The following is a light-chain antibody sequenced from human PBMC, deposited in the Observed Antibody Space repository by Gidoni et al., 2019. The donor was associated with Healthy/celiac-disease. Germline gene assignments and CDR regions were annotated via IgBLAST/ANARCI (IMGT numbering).Light chain of an antibody. J-gene: IGKJ2*01. V-gene: IGKV3-11*01. Sequence: IVFTHSPATLSLSPGERATLSCRASQSVSSYLAWYQQKPGQAPRLLIDDASNRATGIPARFSGSGSGTDFTLTISSLEPEDFAVYYCQQRSNWPQDNTFGQGTKLEIK. CDR1: QSVSSY. CDR3: QQRSNWPQDNT. CDR2: DAS.